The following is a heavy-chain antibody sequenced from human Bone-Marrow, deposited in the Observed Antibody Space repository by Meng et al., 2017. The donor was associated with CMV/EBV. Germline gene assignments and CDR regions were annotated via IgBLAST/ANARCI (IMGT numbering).Heavy chain of an antibody. CDR1: GFIFSDYW. D-gene: IGHD6-19*01. CDR3: ARAIGLGY. J-gene: IGHJ4*02. CDR2: IQQGGSTK. V-gene: IGHV3-7*01. Sequence: GGSLRLSCVASGFIFSDYWMSWVRQAPGKGLEWVANIQQGGSTKNYVGSVKGRFTISRDNLRNSVYLQMNSLRDEDSAVYYCARAIGLGYWGQGTMVTFSS.